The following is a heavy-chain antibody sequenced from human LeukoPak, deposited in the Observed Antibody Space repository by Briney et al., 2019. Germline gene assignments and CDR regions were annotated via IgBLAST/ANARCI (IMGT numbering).Heavy chain of an antibody. V-gene: IGHV4-39*07. Sequence: TSETLSLTCTVSGGSISSSYYWGWIRQPPGKGLEWIGSIYYSGSTYYNPSLKSRVTISVDTSKNQFSLKLSSVTAADTAVYYCARQSAGITMIVVDTLGAFDIWGQGTMVTVSS. CDR1: GGSISSSYY. CDR2: IYYSGST. J-gene: IGHJ3*02. CDR3: ARQSAGITMIVVDTLGAFDI. D-gene: IGHD3-22*01.